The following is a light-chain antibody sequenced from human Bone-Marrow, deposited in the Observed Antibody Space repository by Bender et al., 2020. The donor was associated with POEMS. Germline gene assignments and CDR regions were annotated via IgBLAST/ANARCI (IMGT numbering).Light chain of an antibody. V-gene: IGLV3-1*01. CDR2: QDT. Sequence: SYEVTQPPSVSVSPGQTASITCSGDDLGDKYVAWYQQKPGQSPVLVIYQDTKRPSGIPERFSGSNSGNTATLTISGTQAMDEADYYCQALYTYSVIFGGGTKLTVL. CDR1: DLGDKY. J-gene: IGLJ2*01. CDR3: QALYTYSVI.